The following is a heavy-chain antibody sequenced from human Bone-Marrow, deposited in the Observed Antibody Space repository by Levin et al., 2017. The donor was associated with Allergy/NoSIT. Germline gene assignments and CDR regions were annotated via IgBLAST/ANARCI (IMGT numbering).Heavy chain of an antibody. CDR2: IYPGDSDT. D-gene: IGHD6-13*01. CDR3: ARPPLGAAAGTRWYFDL. CDR1: GYSFPSYW. V-gene: IGHV5-51*01. Sequence: PGASVKVSCKGSGYSFPSYWIGWVRQMPGKGLEWMGVIYPGDSDTRYSPSFQGQVTISADKSITTAYLQWSSLKASDTAMYYCARPPLGAAAGTRWYFDLWGRGTLVTVSS. J-gene: IGHJ2*01.